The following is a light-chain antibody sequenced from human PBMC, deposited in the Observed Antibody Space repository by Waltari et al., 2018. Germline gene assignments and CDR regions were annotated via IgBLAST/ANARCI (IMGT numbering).Light chain of an antibody. V-gene: IGKV3D-15*01. CDR2: GAS. Sequence: EILMTQSPATLSLSPGERATLSCRASQSVSSVLAWYQQKPGQTPRLLIYGASSRATGIPDRFSGSGSGTEFTLTISSLEPEDVAVYYCQQNNKWPLTFGGGTKVEIK. CDR1: QSVSSV. CDR3: QQNNKWPLT. J-gene: IGKJ4*01.